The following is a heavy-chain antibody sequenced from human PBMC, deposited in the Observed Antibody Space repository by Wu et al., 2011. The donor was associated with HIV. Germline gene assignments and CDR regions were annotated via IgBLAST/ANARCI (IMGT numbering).Heavy chain of an antibody. V-gene: IGHV3-21*01. Sequence: VQLVESGGGLVKPGGSLRLSCAASGFTFSSYSMNWVRQAPGKGLEWVSSISSSSSYIYYADSVKGRFTISRDNAKNSLYLQMNSLRAEDTAVYYCARGPPYDFWSGYPDHYYYMDVWGKGTTVTVSS. D-gene: IGHD3-3*01. CDR2: ISSSSSYI. CDR3: ARGPPYDFWSGYPDHYYYMDV. J-gene: IGHJ6*03. CDR1: GFTFSSYS.